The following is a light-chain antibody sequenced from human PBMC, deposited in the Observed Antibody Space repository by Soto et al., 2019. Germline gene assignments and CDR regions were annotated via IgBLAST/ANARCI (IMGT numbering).Light chain of an antibody. Sequence: QSALTQPASVSGSPGQSITISCTGTSSDIGNYDFVSWYQQVPGTAPKAMIYEVSSRPSGVPHRFSGSKSGNTASLTISGLQAEDEADYHCCSYAGSHTPWVFGGGTKVTVL. J-gene: IGLJ3*02. CDR3: CSYAGSHTPWV. V-gene: IGLV2-14*01. CDR2: EVS. CDR1: SSDIGNYDF.